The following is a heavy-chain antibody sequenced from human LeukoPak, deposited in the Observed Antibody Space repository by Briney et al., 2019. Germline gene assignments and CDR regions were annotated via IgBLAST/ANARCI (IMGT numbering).Heavy chain of an antibody. V-gene: IGHV3-11*06. CDR3: ARAPHYSNYGPYYYGMDV. Sequence: GGSLRLSCAASGFTFSDYYMSWIRQAPGKGLEWVSYISSSSSYTNYANSVKGRFTISRDNAKNSLYLQMNSLRAEDTAVYYCARAPHYSNYGPYYYGMDVWGQGTTVTVSS. CDR1: GFTFSDYY. CDR2: ISSSSSYT. J-gene: IGHJ6*02. D-gene: IGHD4-11*01.